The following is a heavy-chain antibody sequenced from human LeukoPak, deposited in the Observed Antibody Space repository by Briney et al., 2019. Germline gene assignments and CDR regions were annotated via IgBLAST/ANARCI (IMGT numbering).Heavy chain of an antibody. Sequence: GSLRLSCAASGFTFSSYAMHWVRQAPGKGLEWVSGISWNSGTIYYADSVKGRFTISRDNAKNSLYLQMNSLRAEDTAVYYCARESRLGFPLGYFDYWGQGTLVTVSS. CDR2: ISWNSGTI. J-gene: IGHJ4*02. D-gene: IGHD7-27*01. CDR3: ARESRLGFPLGYFDY. CDR1: GFTFSSYA. V-gene: IGHV3-48*04.